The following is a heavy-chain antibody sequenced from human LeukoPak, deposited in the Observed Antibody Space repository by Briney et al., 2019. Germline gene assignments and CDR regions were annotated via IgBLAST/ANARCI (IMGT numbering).Heavy chain of an antibody. CDR3: AKTGERDY. V-gene: IGHV3-30-3*02. Sequence: HAGGSLRLSCAASGFTFSSYAMHWVRQAPGKGLEWVAVISYDGSNKYYADSVKGRFTISRDNSKNTLYLQMNSLRAEDTAVYYCAKTGERDYWGRGTLVTVSS. J-gene: IGHJ4*02. CDR1: GFTFSSYA. CDR2: ISYDGSNK. D-gene: IGHD7-27*01.